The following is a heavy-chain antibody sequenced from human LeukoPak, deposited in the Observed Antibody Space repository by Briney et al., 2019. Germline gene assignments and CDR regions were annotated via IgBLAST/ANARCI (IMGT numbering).Heavy chain of an antibody. CDR2: IHIGGGT. J-gene: IGHJ4*02. CDR3: ARLWSTDCSGGSCALQPNS. D-gene: IGHD2-15*01. CDR1: GDSISSSAYH. V-gene: IGHV4-39*01. Sequence: PSETLSLTCTVSGDSISSSAYHSGWIRHPPGKGLECIVSIHIGGGTYYNPSFKSESTISVKTPKTQFSLKLRFVTPANPALYSCARLWSTDCSGGSCALQPNSWGQGTLGTASS.